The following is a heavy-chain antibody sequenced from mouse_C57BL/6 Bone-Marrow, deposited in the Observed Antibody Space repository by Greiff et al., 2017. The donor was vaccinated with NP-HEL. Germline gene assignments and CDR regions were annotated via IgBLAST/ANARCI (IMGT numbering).Heavy chain of an antibody. CDR3: ARGRDYDWFAY. Sequence: EVKLMESGGGLVKPGGSLKLSCAASGFTFSSYAMSWVRQTPEKRLEWVATISDGGSYTYYPDNVKGRFTISRDNAKNNLYLQMSHLKSEDTAMYYCARGRDYDWFAYWGQGTLVTVSA. CDR1: GFTFSSYA. J-gene: IGHJ3*01. CDR2: ISDGGSYT. V-gene: IGHV5-4*03. D-gene: IGHD2-4*01.